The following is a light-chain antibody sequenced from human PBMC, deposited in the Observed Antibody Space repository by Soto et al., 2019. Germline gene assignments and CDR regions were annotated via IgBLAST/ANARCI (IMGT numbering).Light chain of an antibody. CDR1: QSVSSSY. V-gene: IGKV3-20*01. J-gene: IGKJ1*01. Sequence: EIVLTQSPGTLSLSPGERATLSCRASQSVSSSYLAWYQQKPGQAPRLLIYGTASRATGIQDRFSGSGSGTDFTLTISRLEPEDFAVYYCHLYGSSPPWTFGQGTKVDI. CDR2: GTA. CDR3: HLYGSSPPWT.